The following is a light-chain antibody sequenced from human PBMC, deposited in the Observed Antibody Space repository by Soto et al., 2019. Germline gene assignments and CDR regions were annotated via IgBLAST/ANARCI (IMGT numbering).Light chain of an antibody. CDR1: SGHSSYA. V-gene: IGLV4-69*01. Sequence: QPVLTQSPSASASLGASVKLTCTLSSGHSSYAIAWHQQQPEKGPRYLMKLDSDGSHTKGDAIPDRFSGSSSGAERYLTISSLQSEAEADYYCQTGGTGIHVVFGGGTKLTVL. J-gene: IGLJ2*01. CDR2: LDSDGSH. CDR3: QTGGTGIHVV.